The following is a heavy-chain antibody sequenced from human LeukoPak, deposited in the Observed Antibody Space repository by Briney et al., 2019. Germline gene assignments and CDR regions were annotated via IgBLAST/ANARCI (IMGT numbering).Heavy chain of an antibody. CDR2: INHSGST. CDR1: GGSFSGYY. CDR3: ATDRYYGSGSYYKFDF. J-gene: IGHJ4*02. Sequence: SETLSLTRAVYGGSFSGYYWSWIRQPPGKGLEWIGEINHSGSTNYNPSLKSRVTISVDTSKKQFSLRLSSVTAADTAVYYCATDRYYGSGSYYKFDFWGQGTLVTVSS. V-gene: IGHV4-34*01. D-gene: IGHD3-10*01.